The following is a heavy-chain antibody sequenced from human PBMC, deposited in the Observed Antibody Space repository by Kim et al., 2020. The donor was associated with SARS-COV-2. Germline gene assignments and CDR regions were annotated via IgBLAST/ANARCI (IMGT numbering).Heavy chain of an antibody. CDR2: IWNDGSNK. V-gene: IGHV3-33*01. CDR3: ATEYSSSSAFDY. D-gene: IGHD6-6*01. J-gene: IGHJ4*02. CDR1: GFTFSTYG. Sequence: GGSLRLSCAASGFTFSTYGMHWVRQAPGKGLEWVAMIWNDGSNKYYADSMKGRFTISRDNSKNTLYLQMTSLRAEDTAVYYWATEYSSSSAFDYWGQGTLVTVSS.